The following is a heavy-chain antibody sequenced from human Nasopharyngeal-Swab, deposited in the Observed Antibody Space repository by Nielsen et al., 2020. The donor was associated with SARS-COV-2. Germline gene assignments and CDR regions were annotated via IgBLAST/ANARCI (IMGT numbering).Heavy chain of an antibody. CDR2: ITWDGDKT. V-gene: IGHV3-43*01. J-gene: IGHJ4*02. D-gene: IGHD3-9*01. CDR3: ARSLTPYSYFDY. Sequence: GESLKISCAASGFTFDDYTMHWVRQPPGKGRRWVLLITWDGDKTSYADSVKGRFTISRDNSKNSLYLQMNRLRTEDTALYYCARSLTPYSYFDYWGQGTLVTVSS. CDR1: GFTFDDYT.